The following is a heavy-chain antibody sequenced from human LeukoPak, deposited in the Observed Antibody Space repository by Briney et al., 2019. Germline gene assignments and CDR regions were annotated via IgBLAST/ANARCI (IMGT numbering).Heavy chain of an antibody. CDR1: GGSISSSNW. Sequence: KSSETLSLTCAVSGGSISSSNWWSWVRQPPGKGLEWIGEIYHSGSTNYNPSLKSRVTISVDKSKNQFSLKLSSVTAADTAVYYCASRTVTTRGFDYWGQGTLVTVSS. CDR2: IYHSGST. V-gene: IGHV4-4*02. J-gene: IGHJ4*02. D-gene: IGHD4-11*01. CDR3: ASRTVTTRGFDY.